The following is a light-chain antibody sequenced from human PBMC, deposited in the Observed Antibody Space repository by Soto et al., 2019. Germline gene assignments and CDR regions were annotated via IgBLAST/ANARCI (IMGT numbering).Light chain of an antibody. CDR3: LHYAPSAL. Sequence: EIVLTQSPGTLSLSPGERATLSCRASQSVSDMYLAWYQQKPGQAPRLLIHASNRATGIPYRFSGSGSGTDFTLTISSLQLEASGVYCCLHYAPSALFGPGTNVEIK. CDR2: AS. V-gene: IGKV3-20*01. J-gene: IGKJ3*01. CDR1: QSVSDMY.